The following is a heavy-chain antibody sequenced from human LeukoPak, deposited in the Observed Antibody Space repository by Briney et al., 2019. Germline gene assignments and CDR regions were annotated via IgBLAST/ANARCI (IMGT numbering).Heavy chain of an antibody. D-gene: IGHD5-24*01. J-gene: IGHJ4*02. CDR1: GFTFSSYA. CDR3: AKLRYNEQTTPPFFDY. Sequence: GGSLRLSCAASGFTFSSYAMSWVRQAPGKGLEWVSAISGSGGSTYYADSVKGRFTISRDNSKNTLYLQMNNLRAEDTAVYYCAKLRYNEQTTPPFFDYWAQGPLVPFSS. V-gene: IGHV3-23*01. CDR2: ISGSGGST.